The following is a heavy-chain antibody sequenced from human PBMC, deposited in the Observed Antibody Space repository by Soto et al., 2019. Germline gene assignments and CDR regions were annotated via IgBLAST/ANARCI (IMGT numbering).Heavy chain of an antibody. D-gene: IGHD4-17*01. V-gene: IGHV3-48*01. Sequence: EVQLVESGGGLVQPGGSVRLSCAASGFTFSTYSMIWVRQAPGQGLEWVSDIGSSVSTIYYADSVKGRFTISRDNAKNSLYLQMNSLRAEDTAMYYCARGTRGADYHPSYWGQGTLVTVSS. CDR1: GFTFSTYS. CDR3: ARGTRGADYHPSY. CDR2: IGSSVSTI. J-gene: IGHJ4*02.